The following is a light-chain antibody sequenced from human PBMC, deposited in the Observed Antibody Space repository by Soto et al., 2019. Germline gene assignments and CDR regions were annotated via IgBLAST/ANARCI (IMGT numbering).Light chain of an antibody. CDR2: GAF. Sequence: EIVLTQSPVTLSVSPGERATLSCRASQSVSSNLAWYQQKPGQAPSLLIYGAFTRATGIPARFSGTGSGTEFALTISRLEPEDFAVYYCQQYNNWPPFGQGTRLEIK. CDR3: QQYNNWPP. V-gene: IGKV3-15*01. J-gene: IGKJ5*01. CDR1: QSVSSN.